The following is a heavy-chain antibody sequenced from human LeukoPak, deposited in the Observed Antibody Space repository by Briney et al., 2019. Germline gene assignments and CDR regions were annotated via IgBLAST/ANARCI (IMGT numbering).Heavy chain of an antibody. Sequence: GGSLRLSCAASGFTFSSYGMHWVRQAPGKGLEWVAVISYDGSNKYYADSVKGRFTISRDNSKNTLYLQMNSLRAEDTAVYYCARDFFTSGTPPYYFDYWGQGTLVTVSS. CDR1: GFTFSSYG. CDR3: ARDFFTSGTPPYYFDY. D-gene: IGHD1-7*01. V-gene: IGHV3-30*03. CDR2: ISYDGSNK. J-gene: IGHJ4*02.